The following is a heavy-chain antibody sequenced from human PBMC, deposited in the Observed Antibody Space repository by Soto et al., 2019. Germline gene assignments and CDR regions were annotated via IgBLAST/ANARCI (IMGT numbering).Heavy chain of an antibody. Sequence: SVKVSCKASGGTFSSYAISWVRQAPGQGLEWMGGIIPIFGTANYAQKFQGRVTITADESTSTAYMELSSLRSEDTAVYYCARAIVEMATMKDYFDYWGQGTLVTVSS. V-gene: IGHV1-69*13. CDR1: GGTFSSYA. D-gene: IGHD5-12*01. CDR2: IIPIFGTA. J-gene: IGHJ4*02. CDR3: ARAIVEMATMKDYFDY.